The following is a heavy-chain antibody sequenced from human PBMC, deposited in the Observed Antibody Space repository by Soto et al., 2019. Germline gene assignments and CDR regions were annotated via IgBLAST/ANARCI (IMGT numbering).Heavy chain of an antibody. CDR3: AAARAGDILTGYVPGWFDP. J-gene: IGHJ5*02. V-gene: IGHV1-58*02. D-gene: IGHD3-9*01. CDR1: GFTFTSSA. CDR2: IVVGSGKT. Sequence: ASVEVSCKASGFTFTSSAMQWVRQARGQRLEWIGWIVVGSGKTNYAQKFQERVTITRDMSTSTAYMELSSLRSEDTAVYYCAAARAGDILTGYVPGWFDPWGQGTLVTVSS.